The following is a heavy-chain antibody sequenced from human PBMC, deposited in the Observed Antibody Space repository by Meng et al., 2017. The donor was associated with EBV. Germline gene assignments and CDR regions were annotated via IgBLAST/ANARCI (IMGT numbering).Heavy chain of an antibody. V-gene: IGHV3-23*01. CDR2: ISATSVDT. CDR1: GFSFSNYA. J-gene: IGHJ4*02. D-gene: IGHD1-26*01. Sequence: VQVLESGGGLVQPGGSLRLSCAASGFSFSNYAMGWVRQAPGKGLEWVSGISATSVDTYYADSVKGRFAISRDNSKNTVTLHMNILRAEDTAIYYCNSGSHSPLDSWGQGTLVTVSS. CDR3: NSGSHSPLDS.